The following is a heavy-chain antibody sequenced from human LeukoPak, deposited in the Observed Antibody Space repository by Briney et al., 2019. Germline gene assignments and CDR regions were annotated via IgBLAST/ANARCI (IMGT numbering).Heavy chain of an antibody. CDR3: ARHRVGIYSRNHAFDI. D-gene: IGHD1-26*01. CDR1: GYTFSSNW. CDR2: IYPGDSDT. V-gene: IGHV5-51*01. J-gene: IGHJ3*02. Sequence: GESLKISCKASGYTFSSNWFGWVRQMPGKGLEWMGLIYPGDSDTRYSPSFQGQVTISADKSSSTAYLQWSSLKASDTAMYYCARHRVGIYSRNHAFDIWGQGTMVTVSS.